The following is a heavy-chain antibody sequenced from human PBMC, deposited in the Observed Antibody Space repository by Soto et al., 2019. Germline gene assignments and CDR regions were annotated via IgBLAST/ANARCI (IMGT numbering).Heavy chain of an antibody. CDR3: ARLYCGGDCYSGTFDY. CDR2: IYYSGST. J-gene: IGHJ4*02. Sequence: SDTLSLTCTVAGGSISISSYYWGWIRQPPGKGLEWIGSIYYSGSTYYNPSLKSRVTISVDTSKNQFSLKLSSVTAADTAVYYCARLYCGGDCYSGTFDYWGQGTLVTVSS. D-gene: IGHD2-21*02. V-gene: IGHV4-39*01. CDR1: GGSISISSYY.